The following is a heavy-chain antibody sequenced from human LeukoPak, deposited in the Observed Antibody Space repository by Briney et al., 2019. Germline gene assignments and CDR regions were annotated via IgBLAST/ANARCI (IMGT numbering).Heavy chain of an antibody. J-gene: IGHJ6*02. CDR3: ARHTPENRRNGMDV. D-gene: IGHD2/OR15-2a*01. CDR2: IHYSGCT. V-gene: IGHV4-59*08. CDR1: GGSISSYY. Sequence: SETLSLTCTVSGGSISSYYWSWIRQPPGKGLEWIGYIHYSGCTNYNPSLKSRVTISVDTSKNQFSLKLSSVTAADTAVYYCARHTPENRRNGMDVWGQGTTVTVSS.